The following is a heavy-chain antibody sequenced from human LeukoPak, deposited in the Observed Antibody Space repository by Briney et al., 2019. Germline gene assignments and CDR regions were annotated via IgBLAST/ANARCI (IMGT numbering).Heavy chain of an antibody. CDR3: AKEVGPDLGA. CDR2: IWYDGGKT. CDR1: GFTFSSYA. V-gene: IGHV3-33*06. J-gene: IGHJ4*02. Sequence: GRSLRLSCAASGFTFSSYAIHWVRQPPGKGLEWVAIIWYDGGKTYYAESVKGRFTISRDNSNNMAYLQMSSLRVEDTAVYFCAKEVGPDLGAWGQGTLVTVSS. D-gene: IGHD1-26*01.